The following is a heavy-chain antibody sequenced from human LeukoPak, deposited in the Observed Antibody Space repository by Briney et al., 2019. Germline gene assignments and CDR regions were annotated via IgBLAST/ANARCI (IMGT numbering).Heavy chain of an antibody. J-gene: IGHJ4*02. V-gene: IGHV4-59*12. Sequence: SETLSLTCTVSSGSISGDYWSWIRQPPGKGLEWIGYIYYSGSTNYNPSLKSRVTISVDTSKNQFSLKLSSVTAADTAVYYCARAMVRGVPDYWGQGTLVTVSS. CDR3: ARAMVRGVPDY. D-gene: IGHD3-10*01. CDR2: IYYSGST. CDR1: SGSISGDY.